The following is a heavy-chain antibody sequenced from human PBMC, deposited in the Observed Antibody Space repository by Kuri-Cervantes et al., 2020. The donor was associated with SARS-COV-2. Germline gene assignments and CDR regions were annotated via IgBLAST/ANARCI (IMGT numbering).Heavy chain of an antibody. CDR1: GVAIDSNSYY. CDR2: IYYSGST. J-gene: IGHJ6*03. Sequence: SETLSLTCIVSGVAIDSNSYYWVWIRQPPGKGLEWIGGIYYSGSTYHNPSLKSRVTLSADTSKNQFSLRLTSVTAADTAVYYCARGVMGAVAGFLVPYYYYMDVWGKGTTVTVSS. V-gene: IGHV4-39*01. D-gene: IGHD6-19*01. CDR3: ARGVMGAVAGFLVPYYYYMDV.